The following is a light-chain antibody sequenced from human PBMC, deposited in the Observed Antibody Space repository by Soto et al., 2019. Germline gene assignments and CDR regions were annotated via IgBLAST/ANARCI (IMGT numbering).Light chain of an antibody. V-gene: IGLV2-14*01. J-gene: IGLJ1*01. Sequence: QSALTQPASVSGSPGQSITISCTGTSSDVGGYNYVSWYQQHPGKAPKLMIYEVSNRPSGVSNRFSGSKSGNTASLTISGLQAEDEADYYCRSYTSSGIDDVFGTGTKLTVL. CDR1: SSDVGGYNY. CDR2: EVS. CDR3: RSYTSSGIDDV.